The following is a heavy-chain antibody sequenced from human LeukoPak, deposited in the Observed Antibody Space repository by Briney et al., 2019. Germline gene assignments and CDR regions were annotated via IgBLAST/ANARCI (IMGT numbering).Heavy chain of an antibody. V-gene: IGHV4-4*07. CDR3: AKYIFGSDYFEY. CDR2: IFSSGTT. D-gene: IGHD5-18*01. J-gene: IGHJ4*02. Sequence: PSETLSLTCTVSGGFISGYYWSWIRQPAGKGLEWIGRIFSSGTTNYNPSLKSRVTMSVDTSKNHFSLKLSSVTAADTAVYYCAKYIFGSDYFEYWGQGTLVTISS. CDR1: GGFISGYY.